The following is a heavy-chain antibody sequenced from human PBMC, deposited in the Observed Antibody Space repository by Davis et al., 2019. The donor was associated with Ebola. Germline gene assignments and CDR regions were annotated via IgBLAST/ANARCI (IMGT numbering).Heavy chain of an antibody. CDR1: GGTFSGYV. V-gene: IGHV1-2*02. D-gene: IGHD3-10*01. CDR3: TRGGQGVGWFDP. CDR2: INPNSGGT. J-gene: IGHJ5*02. Sequence: ASVKVSCKASGGTFSGYVISWVRQAPGQGLEWMGWINPNSGGTNYAQKFQGRVTMTRDTSISTAYMELSRLRSDDTAVYYCTRGGQGVGWFDPWGQGTLVTVSS.